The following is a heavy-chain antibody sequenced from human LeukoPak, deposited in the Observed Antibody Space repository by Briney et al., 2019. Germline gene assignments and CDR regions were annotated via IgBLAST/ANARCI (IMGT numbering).Heavy chain of an antibody. CDR2: IYSSGST. Sequence: SETLSLTCTVSGGSISSYYWSWIRQPAGKGLECVGRIYSSGSTNYNPSLKSRVTISVDTSKSQFSLKLSSVTAADTAVYYCARDGQWLDYYYYGMDVWGQGTTVTVSS. D-gene: IGHD6-19*01. J-gene: IGHJ6*02. V-gene: IGHV4-4*07. CDR1: GGSISSYY. CDR3: ARDGQWLDYYYYGMDV.